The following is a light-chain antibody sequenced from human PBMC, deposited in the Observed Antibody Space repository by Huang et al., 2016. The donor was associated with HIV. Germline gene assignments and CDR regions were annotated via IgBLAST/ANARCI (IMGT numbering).Light chain of an antibody. CDR3: QHYNNWPLFT. Sequence: IIMIQSPATLSVSQGDRATLSCSTSQSVRSNLAWYQQKAGQAPSLLIFGASTRATGVPARFSGSWSGTEFTLTISNVQSEDFAVYYCQHYNNWPLFTFGPGTKVDIK. J-gene: IGKJ3*01. CDR1: QSVRSN. CDR2: GAS. V-gene: IGKV3-15*01.